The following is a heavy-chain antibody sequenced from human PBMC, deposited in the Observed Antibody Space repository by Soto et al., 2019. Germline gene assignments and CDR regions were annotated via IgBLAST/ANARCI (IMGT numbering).Heavy chain of an antibody. CDR2: IIPIIGKA. V-gene: IGHV1-69*08. CDR1: GGTFSSYT. CDR3: ARESITMVRGHSGFDY. Sequence: SVKVSCKASGGTFSSYTISWVRQAPGQGLEWMGRIIPIIGKANYAQKFQGRVTMTTDKSTSTAYMELRSLRSDDTAVYYCARESITMVRGHSGFDYWGQGTLVTVSS. J-gene: IGHJ4*02. D-gene: IGHD3-10*01.